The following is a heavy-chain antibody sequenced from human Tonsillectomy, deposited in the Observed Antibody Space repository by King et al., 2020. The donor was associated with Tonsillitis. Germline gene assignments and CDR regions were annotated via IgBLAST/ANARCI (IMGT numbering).Heavy chain of an antibody. CDR1: GFTFRNDD. CDR2: ISSSSSYI. CDR3: AKNKGADYFDSXRXAXXX. V-gene: IGHV3-21*01. D-gene: IGHD3-22*01. Sequence: VQLVESGGGLVKPGGSLRLSCTNSGFTFRNDDMNWVRQAPGKGLEWVSSISSSSSYIYYADSVKGRFTISRNNARNSLHLQMDSLRVEDTAVYYCAKNKGADYFDSXRXAXXXXXXGTMVTVSS. J-gene: IGHJ3*01.